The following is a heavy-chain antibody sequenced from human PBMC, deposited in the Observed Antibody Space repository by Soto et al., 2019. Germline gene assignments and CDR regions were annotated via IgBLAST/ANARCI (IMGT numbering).Heavy chain of an antibody. D-gene: IGHD4-4*01. V-gene: IGHV3-23*01. CDR2: ISGSGQTT. CDR1: GVTISSYS. J-gene: IGHJ4*02. CDR3: AKSRGDSWTTYFFDY. Sequence: GRLMRVSCGVAGVTISSYSLSWLSKAQGKGLEWVSGISGSGQTTHYKDSVKGRFTISRDNFRNTLYLQVNSLRAEDTAIYFCAKSRGDSWTTYFFDYWGQGALVTVSS.